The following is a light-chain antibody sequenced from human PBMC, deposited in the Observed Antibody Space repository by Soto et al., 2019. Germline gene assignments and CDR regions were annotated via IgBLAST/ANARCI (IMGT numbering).Light chain of an antibody. V-gene: IGKV1-39*01. CDR3: QQSYSTPIT. Sequence: DIRITQCRACRSASFVDTVTITCRASQSISSHLNWYQQKPGKAPNLLMYTASNLQSGVPSRFSGSGSGTDFTLTISSLQPEDFATYYCQQSYSTPITFGQGTRLEI. J-gene: IGKJ5*01. CDR2: TAS. CDR1: QSISSH.